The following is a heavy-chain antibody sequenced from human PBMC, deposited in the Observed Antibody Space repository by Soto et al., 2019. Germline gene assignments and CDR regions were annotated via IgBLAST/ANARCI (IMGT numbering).Heavy chain of an antibody. V-gene: IGHV1-2*04. CDR1: GYTFTGYY. J-gene: IGHJ6*02. D-gene: IGHD6-19*01. Sequence: QVQLVQSGAEMKKPGASVKVSCKASGYTFTGYYMHWVRQAPGQGLEWMGWINPNSGGTNYAQKFQGWVTMTRDTSISTAYMELSRLRSDDTAVYYCARDLLSGWHGYYYYAMDVWGQGTTVTVSS. CDR2: INPNSGGT. CDR3: ARDLLSGWHGYYYYAMDV.